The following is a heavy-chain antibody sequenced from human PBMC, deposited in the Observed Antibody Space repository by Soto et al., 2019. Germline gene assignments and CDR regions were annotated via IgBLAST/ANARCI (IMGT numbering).Heavy chain of an antibody. CDR2: ISGSSDST. J-gene: IGHJ4*01. Sequence: KTGGSLRLSCAASGFTFSDYYMSWIRQVPGKGLEWVAYISGSSDSTPYADSVKGRFTISRDNAKNSLYLQMNSLRAEDTAVYYCARVAVITAAGTSDYWGHGTLVTVSS. V-gene: IGHV3-11*06. CDR1: GFTFSDYY. CDR3: ARVAVITAAGTSDY. D-gene: IGHD6-13*01.